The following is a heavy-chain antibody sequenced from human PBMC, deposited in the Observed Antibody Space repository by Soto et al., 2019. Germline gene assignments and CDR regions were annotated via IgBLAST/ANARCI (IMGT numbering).Heavy chain of an antibody. CDR3: AEDLWLPGY. Sequence: EVQLLESGGGLVQPGGSLRLSCAASGFTFSSYAMSWVRQAPGKGLEWVSAISGSGGSTYYADSVKGRFTISSDNPKNTLYLQITGLRAEATAVYDCAEDLWLPGYWGQGTLVTVSS. J-gene: IGHJ4*02. D-gene: IGHD5-12*01. CDR2: ISGSGGST. CDR1: GFTFSSYA. V-gene: IGHV3-23*01.